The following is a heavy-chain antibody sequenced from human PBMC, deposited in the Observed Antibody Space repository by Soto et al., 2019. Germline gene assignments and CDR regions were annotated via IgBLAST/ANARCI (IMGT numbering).Heavy chain of an antibody. CDR3: AKDARRTSGWYYFDY. V-gene: IGHV3-23*01. CDR2: TSDSGGTT. D-gene: IGHD6-19*01. J-gene: IGHJ4*02. CDR1: GFTFNNYA. Sequence: PGGSLRLSCAASGFTFNNYAMGWVRQAPGKGLEWVSVTSDSGGTTYYADSVKGRFTISRDNSKNTLYLQMNSLRVEDTAVYFCAKDARRTSGWYYFDYWGQGALVTVS.